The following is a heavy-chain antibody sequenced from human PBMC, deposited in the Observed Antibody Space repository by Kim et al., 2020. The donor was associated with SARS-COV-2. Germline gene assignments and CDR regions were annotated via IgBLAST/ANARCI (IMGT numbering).Heavy chain of an antibody. CDR3: ARDSVYSSGCCTPFDY. Sequence: ASVKVSCKASGYTFTKFGINWVRQAPGQGLEWMGWISAYNGNTNYEKHLQGRVTMTTDTSTTTAFMDLKRLRSDDSAMYYCARDSVYSSGCCTPFDYWGQGTLVTVSS. V-gene: IGHV1-18*01. CDR1: GYTFTKFG. J-gene: IGHJ4*02. CDR2: ISAYNGNT. D-gene: IGHD6-25*01.